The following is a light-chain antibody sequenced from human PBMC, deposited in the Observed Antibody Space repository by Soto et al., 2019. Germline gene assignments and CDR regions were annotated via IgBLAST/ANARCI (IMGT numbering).Light chain of an antibody. CDR3: HQRQSWPRT. J-gene: IGKJ1*01. V-gene: IGKV3D-20*02. CDR2: ATS. Sequence: EIVLTQSPGTLSLSPGETATLSCRASQTVNSDYLAWFQQRPGQAPRLLIFATSRRATDIPDRFSASGTGTDFTLTISDVQPEDFAVYYCHQRQSWPRTFGQGTKVDI. CDR1: QTVNSDY.